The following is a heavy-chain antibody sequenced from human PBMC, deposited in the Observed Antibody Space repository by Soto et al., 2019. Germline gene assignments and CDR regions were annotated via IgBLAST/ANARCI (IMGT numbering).Heavy chain of an antibody. V-gene: IGHV1-18*04. D-gene: IGHD5-18*01. CDR1: GYTFTSYG. CDR2: VSYNNGNT. J-gene: IGHJ4*02. CDR3: ARDGGFSRGCDF. Sequence: QVQLVQSGGEVKKRGASVNVSCKASGYTFTSYGIFWVRQAPGQGLEWMGWVSYNNGNTEYAQKIQDRVTMTTDTSTNTAYMELRNLRSDDTAIYYCARDGGFSRGCDFWGQGTLLTVSS.